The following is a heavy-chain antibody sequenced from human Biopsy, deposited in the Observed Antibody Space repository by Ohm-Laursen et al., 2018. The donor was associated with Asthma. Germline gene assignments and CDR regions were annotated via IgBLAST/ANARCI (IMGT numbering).Heavy chain of an antibody. D-gene: IGHD2-2*01. J-gene: IGHJ4*02. Sequence: SETLSLTCAVYGGSLRGYVWTWIRQPPGKGLEWIGESTQGGGTTFNPSLKSQITISGDTSKNQFPLILDSVTAADTAVYYCARHDHRWDTYADFWGQGTLVTVSS. V-gene: IGHV4-34*01. CDR2: STQGGGT. CDR1: GGSLRGYV. CDR3: ARHDHRWDTYADF.